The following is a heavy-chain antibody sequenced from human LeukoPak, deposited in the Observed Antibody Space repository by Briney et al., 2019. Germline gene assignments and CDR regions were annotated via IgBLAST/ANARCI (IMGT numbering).Heavy chain of an antibody. Sequence: SETLSLTCTVSGGSISGYYWSWIRQPPGKGLEWIGYIYYSGSTYYNPSLKSRVTISVDTSKNQFFLKLSSVTAADTAVYYCAREGRSSWFDYWGQGTLVTVSS. V-gene: IGHV4-59*12. J-gene: IGHJ4*02. CDR3: AREGRSSWFDY. CDR2: IYYSGST. CDR1: GGSISGYY. D-gene: IGHD6-13*01.